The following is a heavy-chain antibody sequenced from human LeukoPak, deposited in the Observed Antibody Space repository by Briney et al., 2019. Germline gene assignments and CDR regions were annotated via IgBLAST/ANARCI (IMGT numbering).Heavy chain of an antibody. Sequence: GSSVKVSCKASGGTFSSYAISWVRQAPGQGLEWMGRIIPILGIANYAQKFQGRVTITADKSTSTAYMELSSLRSEDTAVYYCASHNSKLRFDYWGQGTLVTVSS. CDR1: GGTFSSYA. CDR2: IIPILGIA. J-gene: IGHJ4*02. D-gene: IGHD1-26*01. V-gene: IGHV1-69*04. CDR3: ASHNSKLRFDY.